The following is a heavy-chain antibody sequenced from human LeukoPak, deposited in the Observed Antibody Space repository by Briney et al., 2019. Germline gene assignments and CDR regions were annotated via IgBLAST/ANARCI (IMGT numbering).Heavy chain of an antibody. CDR2: IKQDGSEK. CDR3: ARDPEWHDILTGYYGY. Sequence: PGGSLRLSCAASGFTFSSYWMSWVRQAPGKGLRGVPEIKQDGSEKYYVDSVKGRFTISRDNAKNSLYLQMNSLRAEDTAVYYCARDPEWHDILTGYYGYWGQGTLVTVSS. D-gene: IGHD3-9*01. J-gene: IGHJ4*02. CDR1: GFTFSSYW. V-gene: IGHV3-7*01.